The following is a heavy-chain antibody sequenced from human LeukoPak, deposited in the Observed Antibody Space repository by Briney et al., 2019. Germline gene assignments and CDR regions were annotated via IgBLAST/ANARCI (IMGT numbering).Heavy chain of an antibody. Sequence: GGSLRLSCVASGLNFDDSAMHWVRQAPGKGLEWVSLISADGGSTFSADSVKGRFSISRDNSRNSLYLQMNSLRSEDTAMYYCAKESGKFDYWGQGTLVAVSS. CDR2: ISADGGST. V-gene: IGHV3-43*02. CDR1: GLNFDDSA. CDR3: AKESGKFDY. J-gene: IGHJ4*02.